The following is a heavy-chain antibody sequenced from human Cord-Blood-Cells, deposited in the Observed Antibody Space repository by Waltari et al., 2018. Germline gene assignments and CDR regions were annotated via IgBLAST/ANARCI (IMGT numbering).Heavy chain of an antibody. Sequence: QVQLQESGPGLVKPSETLSLTCAVSGYSISSGYYWRWIRQPPGKGLEWIGSIYHSGSTYYNPSLKSRVTISVDTSKNQFSLKLSSVTAADTAVYYCARRGSGSGYYFDYWGQGTLVTVSS. CDR2: IYHSGST. CDR1: GYSISSGYY. D-gene: IGHD3-3*01. J-gene: IGHJ4*02. CDR3: ARRGSGSGYYFDY. V-gene: IGHV4-38-2*01.